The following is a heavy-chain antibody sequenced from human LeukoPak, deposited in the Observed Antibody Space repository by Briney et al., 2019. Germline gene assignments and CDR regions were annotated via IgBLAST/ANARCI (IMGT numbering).Heavy chain of an antibody. D-gene: IGHD3-10*02. V-gene: IGHV3-7*01. CDR1: GFTFRNHW. J-gene: IGHJ6*04. CDR2: INQRGSEI. Sequence: PGGSLRLSCAASGFTFRNHWMTWVRQAPGKGLEWVANINQRGSEIYYVDSVKGRFTISRDNAKNSLYLQMNSLRAEDTAVYYCAELGVTMIGGVWGKGTTVTISS. CDR3: AELGVTMIGGV.